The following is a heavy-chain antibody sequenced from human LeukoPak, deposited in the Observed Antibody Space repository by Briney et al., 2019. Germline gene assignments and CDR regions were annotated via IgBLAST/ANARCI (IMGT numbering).Heavy chain of an antibody. D-gene: IGHD6-6*01. J-gene: IGHJ4*02. CDR3: ARDLGSSPGFDY. V-gene: IGHV4-4*07. CDR2: IYTSGST. CDR1: GGSINNYY. Sequence: SETLSLTCTVSGGSINNYYWNWIRQPAGNGLEWIGRIYTSGSTNYNPSLKSRVTMSVDTSKNQFSLKVSFVTAADTAVYYCARDLGSSPGFDYWGQGTLVTVSS.